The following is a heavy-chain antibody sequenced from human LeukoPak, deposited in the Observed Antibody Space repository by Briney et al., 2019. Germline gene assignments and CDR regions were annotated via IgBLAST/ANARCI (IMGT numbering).Heavy chain of an antibody. D-gene: IGHD5-24*01. CDR3: ARVLDGYNYYFDY. CDR2: IYPGDSET. CDR1: GYTFTSYW. V-gene: IGHV5-51*01. J-gene: IGHJ4*02. Sequence: GESLKISCKGSGYTFTSYWIAWARQMPGKGLEWMGIIYPGDSETTYSPSFQGQVTISTDKSISTAYLQWNSLKAADTAMYYCARVLDGYNYYFDYWGQGTLVTVSS.